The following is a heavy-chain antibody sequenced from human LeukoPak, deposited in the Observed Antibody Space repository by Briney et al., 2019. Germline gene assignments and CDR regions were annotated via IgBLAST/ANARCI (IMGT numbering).Heavy chain of an antibody. D-gene: IGHD1-7*01. J-gene: IGHJ4*02. V-gene: IGHV3-7*01. Sequence: TGGSLRLSCAASGFTFSSYWMSWVCQAPGKGLEWVANVKQDGSEKYYVDSVKGRFTISRDNAKNSLYLQMSSLRAEDTAVYYCARIRQRGTKYYFDYWGQGTLVTVSS. CDR1: GFTFSSYW. CDR2: VKQDGSEK. CDR3: ARIRQRGTKYYFDY.